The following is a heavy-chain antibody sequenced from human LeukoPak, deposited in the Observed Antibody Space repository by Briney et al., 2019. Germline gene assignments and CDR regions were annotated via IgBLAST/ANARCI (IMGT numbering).Heavy chain of an antibody. V-gene: IGHV3-73*01. J-gene: IGHJ4*02. D-gene: IGHD3-22*01. CDR3: TGQAYYYDTSGFNFDY. CDR1: GFTFSGSA. CDR2: IRSKANNYAT. Sequence: GGSLRLSCAASGFTFSGSAMHWVRQASGKGLEWVGRIRSKANNYATAYAASVKGRFTISRDDSKNTAYLQMNSLEAEDTAVYYCTGQAYYYDTSGFNFDYWGQGILVAVSS.